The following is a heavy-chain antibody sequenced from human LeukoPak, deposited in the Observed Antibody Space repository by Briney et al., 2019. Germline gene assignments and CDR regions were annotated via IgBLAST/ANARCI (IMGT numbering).Heavy chain of an antibody. CDR3: ARGYSGYAYYFDY. D-gene: IGHD5-12*01. J-gene: IGHJ4*02. CDR1: GFTFSSYS. Sequence: PGGSLRLSCAASGFTFSSYSMNWVRQAPGKGLEWVSYISSSSSTIYYADSVKGRFTISRDNAKNSLYLQMNSLRAEDTAVYYCARGYSGYAYYFDYWGQGTLVTVSS. CDR2: ISSSSSTI. V-gene: IGHV3-48*04.